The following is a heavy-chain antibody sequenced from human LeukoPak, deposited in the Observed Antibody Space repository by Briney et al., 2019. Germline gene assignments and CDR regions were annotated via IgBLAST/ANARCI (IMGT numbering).Heavy chain of an antibody. V-gene: IGHV3-23*01. D-gene: IGHD2-15*01. J-gene: IGHJ4*02. CDR3: IRALSGSNDY. Sequence: GGSLRLSCAASGFTLSSYAMSWVRQAPGKGLEWVSSISGSGGTTYHAEAVKGRFTISRDNSKNTLYLQMNSLRADDTAVYYCIRALSGSNDYWGQGTLVTVSS. CDR2: ISGSGGTT. CDR1: GFTLSSYA.